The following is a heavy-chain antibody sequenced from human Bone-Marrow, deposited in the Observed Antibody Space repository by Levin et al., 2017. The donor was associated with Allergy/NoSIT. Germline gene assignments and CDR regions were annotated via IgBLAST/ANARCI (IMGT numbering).Heavy chain of an antibody. CDR2: ISSSGSTI. V-gene: IGHV3-48*03. Sequence: HPGGSLRLSCAASGFTFSSYEMNWVRQAPGKGLEWVSYISSSGSTIYYADSVKGRFTISRDNAKNSLYLQMNSLRAEDTAVYYCARQKKPGQYCSGGSCYSTYCYYYYMDVWGKGTTVTVSS. CDR1: GFTFSSYE. J-gene: IGHJ6*03. CDR3: ARQKKPGQYCSGGSCYSTYCYYYYMDV. D-gene: IGHD2-15*01.